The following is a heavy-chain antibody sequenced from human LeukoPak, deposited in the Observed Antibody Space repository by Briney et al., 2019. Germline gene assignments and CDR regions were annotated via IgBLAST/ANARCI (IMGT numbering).Heavy chain of an antibody. J-gene: IGHJ4*02. CDR2: IKQDGSEK. CDR3: ARSQRPSGYYLYYFDY. V-gene: IGHV3-7*01. CDR1: GFSFSRYW. D-gene: IGHD3-22*01. Sequence: PGGSLRLSCAASGFSFSRYWMSWVRQAPGKGPEWVANIKQDGSEKYYVDSVKGRFTISRDNAKNSLYLQMNSLRAEDTAVYYCARSQRPSGYYLYYFDYWGQGTLVTVSS.